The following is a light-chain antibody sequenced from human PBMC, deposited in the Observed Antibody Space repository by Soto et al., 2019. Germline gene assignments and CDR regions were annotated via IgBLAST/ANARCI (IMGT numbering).Light chain of an antibody. CDR3: QQYGSSPPYT. CDR2: GPS. Sequence: EIVLTQSPGTLSLSPGERATLSCRASQSVSSSSYLAWYQQKPGQAPRLLIYGPSSRATGIPDRFSGSGSATDFTLTITRLEPEDFAVYYCQQYGSSPPYTFGQGTKLEIK. V-gene: IGKV3-20*01. CDR1: QSVSSSSY. J-gene: IGKJ2*01.